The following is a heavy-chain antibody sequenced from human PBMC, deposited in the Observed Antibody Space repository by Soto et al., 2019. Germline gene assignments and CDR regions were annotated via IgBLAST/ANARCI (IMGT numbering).Heavy chain of an antibody. CDR3: ARHAGGRYNWFDP. Sequence: EVQLVQSGAEVKKPGESLRISCKGSGYSFTSYWISWVRQMPGTGLEWMGRIDPSDSYTNYSPSFQGHVTISADKSISTAYLQWSSLKASATAMYYCARHAGGRYNWFDPWGQGTLVTVSS. J-gene: IGHJ5*02. CDR2: IDPSDSYT. CDR1: GYSFTSYW. D-gene: IGHD6-19*01. V-gene: IGHV5-10-1*01.